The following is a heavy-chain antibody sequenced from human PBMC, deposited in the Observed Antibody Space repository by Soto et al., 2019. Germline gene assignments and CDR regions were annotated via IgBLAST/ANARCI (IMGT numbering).Heavy chain of an antibody. V-gene: IGHV1-69*01. D-gene: IGHD6-13*01. CDR1: GGTFSSYA. Sequence: QVQLVQSGAEVKKPGSSVKVSCKASGGTFSSYAISWVRQAPGQGLEWMGGIIPIFGTANYAQKFQGRVTITAHESTSTAYMELSSLRSEETALYYCASNSNSWYYSRFDYWGQRTLVTVSS. J-gene: IGHJ4*02. CDR2: IIPIFGTA. CDR3: ASNSNSWYYSRFDY.